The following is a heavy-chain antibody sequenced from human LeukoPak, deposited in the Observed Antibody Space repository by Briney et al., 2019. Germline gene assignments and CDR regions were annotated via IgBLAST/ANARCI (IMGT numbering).Heavy chain of an antibody. Sequence: HPGGSLRLSCAASGFTFSSYAMTWVHQAPGKGLEWLSCISTSGSTIYYADSVKGRFTFSRDNARNSLYLQMNSLRAEDTALYYCARDGPAYSFDYWGQGTLVTVSS. V-gene: IGHV3-48*03. CDR2: ISTSGSTI. D-gene: IGHD5-18*01. CDR3: ARDGPAYSFDY. CDR1: GFTFSSYA. J-gene: IGHJ4*02.